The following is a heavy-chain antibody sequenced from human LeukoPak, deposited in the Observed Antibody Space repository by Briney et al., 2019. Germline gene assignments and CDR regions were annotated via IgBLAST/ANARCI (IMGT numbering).Heavy chain of an antibody. CDR2: ISSSSSYI. D-gene: IGHD3-3*01. V-gene: IGHV3-21*01. Sequence: GESLKISCAASGFTFSSYSMNWVRQAPGKGLEWVSSISSSSSYIYYADSVKGRFTISRDNAKNSLYLQMNSLRAEDTAVYYCARHAGLRFLEWLLPTDYWGQGTLVTVSS. CDR1: GFTFSSYS. J-gene: IGHJ4*02. CDR3: ARHAGLRFLEWLLPTDY.